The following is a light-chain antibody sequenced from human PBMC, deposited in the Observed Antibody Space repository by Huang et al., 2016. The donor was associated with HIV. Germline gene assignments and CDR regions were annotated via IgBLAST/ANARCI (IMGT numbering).Light chain of an antibody. CDR1: QDIRNY. J-gene: IGKJ2*01. Sequence: DIHMTQSPSSLSSSVGDRVTITCRASQDIRNYLAWYQQKPWTAPKLLISGASTLQSGVPSRCSVSGSGTDFTLTIGSLQPEDVATYYCQKYNSAPYTFGQGTKLEIK. CDR2: GAS. V-gene: IGKV1-27*01. CDR3: QKYNSAPYT.